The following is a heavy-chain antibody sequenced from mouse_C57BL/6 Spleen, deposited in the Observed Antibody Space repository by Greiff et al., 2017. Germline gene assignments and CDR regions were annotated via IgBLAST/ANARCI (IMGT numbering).Heavy chain of an antibody. CDR3: ARHEATPMDY. Sequence: EVKLVESGGGLVKPGGSLKLSCAASGFTFSSYTMSWVRQTPEKRLEWVATISGGGGNTYYPDSVKGRFTLSRDNAKNTLYLQRSSLRSEDTALYYCARHEATPMDYWGQGTSVTVSS. V-gene: IGHV5-9*01. CDR2: ISGGGGNT. D-gene: IGHD3-2*02. CDR1: GFTFSSYT. J-gene: IGHJ4*01.